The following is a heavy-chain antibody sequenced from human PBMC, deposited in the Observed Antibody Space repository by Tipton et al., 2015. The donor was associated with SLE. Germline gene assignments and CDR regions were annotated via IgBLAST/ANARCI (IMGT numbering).Heavy chain of an antibody. V-gene: IGHV4-4*08. CDR3: ASLISGSPFDI. CDR2: IYSSGST. CDR1: GGSISSYY. J-gene: IGHJ3*02. D-gene: IGHD2/OR15-2a*01. Sequence: TLSLTCTVSGGSISSYYWSWIRQPPGKGLELIGNIYSSGSTNYNPSLKSRVTISVDTSKNQFSLKLSSVTAADTAVYYCASLISGSPFDIWGQGTMVTVSS.